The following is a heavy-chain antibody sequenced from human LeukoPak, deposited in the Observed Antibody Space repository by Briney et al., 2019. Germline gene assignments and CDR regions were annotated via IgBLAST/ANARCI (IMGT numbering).Heavy chain of an antibody. CDR2: IGGSSSYT. CDR3: ARDILGTSGHFDY. D-gene: IGHD1-26*01. V-gene: IGHV3-11*06. Sequence: PGGSLRLSCAASGFTFSDYYMSWIRQAPGKGLEWVSYIGGSSSYTNYADSVKGRFTISRDNTENSLYLQMSSLRAEDTAVYYCARDILGTSGHFDYWGHGILVTVSS. CDR1: GFTFSDYY. J-gene: IGHJ4*01.